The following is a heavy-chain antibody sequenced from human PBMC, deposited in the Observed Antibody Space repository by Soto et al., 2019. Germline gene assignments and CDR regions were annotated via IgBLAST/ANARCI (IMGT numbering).Heavy chain of an antibody. CDR1: GFTFSSYA. J-gene: IGHJ6*02. Sequence: GGSLRLSCAASGFTFSSYAMSWVRQAPGKGLEWVSAISGSGGSTYYADSVKGRFTISRDNSKNTLYLQMNSLRAEDTAVYYCAKLWFGEPAYYYYGMDVWGQGTTVTVSS. CDR2: ISGSGGST. V-gene: IGHV3-23*01. CDR3: AKLWFGEPAYYYYGMDV. D-gene: IGHD3-10*01.